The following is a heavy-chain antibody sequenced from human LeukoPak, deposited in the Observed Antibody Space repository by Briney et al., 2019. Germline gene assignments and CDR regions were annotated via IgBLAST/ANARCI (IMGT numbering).Heavy chain of an antibody. D-gene: IGHD3-22*01. CDR2: INFSGSP. CDR1: GGSIISSSYY. V-gene: IGHV4-39*01. Sequence: SETLSLTCTVSGGSIISSSYYWGWIRQPPEKGLEWIGSINFSGSPYHNPSLKSRVTMSVDTSKNQFSLKLSSVTAADTAVYFCTRLLHDSRGYYYFDYWGQGTLATVSS. J-gene: IGHJ4*02. CDR3: TRLLHDSRGYYYFDY.